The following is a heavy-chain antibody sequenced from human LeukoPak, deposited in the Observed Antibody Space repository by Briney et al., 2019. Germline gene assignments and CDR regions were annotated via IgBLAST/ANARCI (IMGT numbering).Heavy chain of an antibody. CDR1: GFSLTSRGMC. CDR2: IDWDDDK. CDR3: TRSNTAFSDY. V-gene: IGHV2-70*11. D-gene: IGHD1/OR15-1a*01. Sequence: SGPTLVNPTQTLTLTCTFSGFSLTSRGMCVSWIRQPPVKALEWLARIDWDDDKYYSTSLKTRLTISKDTSKNRVVLTMTNMDPVDTATYYCTRSNTAFSDYWGQGTLVTVSS. J-gene: IGHJ4*02.